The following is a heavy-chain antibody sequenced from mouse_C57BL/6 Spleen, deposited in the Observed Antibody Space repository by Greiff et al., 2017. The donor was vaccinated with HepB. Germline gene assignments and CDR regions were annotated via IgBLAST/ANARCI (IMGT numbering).Heavy chain of an antibody. D-gene: IGHD2-1*01. J-gene: IGHJ1*03. Sequence: EVQLQQPGPELVKPGASVKISCKASGYSFTDYNMNWVKQSNGKSLEWIGVINPNDGTTSYNQKFKGKATLTVDQSSSTAYMQLNSLTSEDSAVYYCARRGNYGVWTYWYFDVWGTGTTVTVSS. CDR3: ARRGNYGVWTYWYFDV. CDR1: GYSFTDYN. V-gene: IGHV1-39*01. CDR2: INPNDGTT.